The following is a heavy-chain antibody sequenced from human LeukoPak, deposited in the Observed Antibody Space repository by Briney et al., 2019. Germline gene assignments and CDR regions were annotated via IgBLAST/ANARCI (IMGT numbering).Heavy chain of an antibody. CDR2: INHSGST. D-gene: IGHD1-26*01. CDR3: ARGGSGSYYYFDY. J-gene: IGHJ4*02. V-gene: IGHV4-34*01. Sequence: SETLSLTCAVYGGSFSGYYWSWIRQPPGKGLEWIGEINHSGSTNYNPSLKSRVTISVDTSKNQFSLKLSSVTAADKAVYYCARGGSGSYYYFDYWGQGTLVTVSS. CDR1: GGSFSGYY.